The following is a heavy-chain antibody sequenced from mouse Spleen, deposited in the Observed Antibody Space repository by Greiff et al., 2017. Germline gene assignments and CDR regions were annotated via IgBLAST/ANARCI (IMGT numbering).Heavy chain of an antibody. D-gene: IGHD2-12*01. CDR3: TRLYSYYSYDQGDY. J-gene: IGHJ2*01. V-gene: IGHV1-15*01. CDR1: GYTFTDYE. Sequence: QVQLQQSGAELVRPGASVTLSCKASGYTFTDYEMHWVKQTPVHGLEWIGAIDPETGGTAYNQKFKGKAILTADKSSSTAYMELRSLTSEDSAVYYCTRLYSYYSYDQGDYWGQGTTLTVSS. CDR2: IDPETGGT.